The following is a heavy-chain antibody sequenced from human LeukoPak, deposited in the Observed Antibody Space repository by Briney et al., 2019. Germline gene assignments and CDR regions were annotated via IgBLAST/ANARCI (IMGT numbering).Heavy chain of an antibody. CDR2: ISGYNGKT. D-gene: IGHD2-15*01. Sequence: ASVKVSCXASGYTFTSYAISWVRQAPGQGLEWMGWISGYNGKTNYAQKLQGRVTMTTDTSTSTVYMDLRSLRSDDTAVYYCARDVGEGYCSGGSCSDYWGQGTLVTVSS. V-gene: IGHV1-18*01. J-gene: IGHJ4*02. CDR1: GYTFTSYA. CDR3: ARDVGEGYCSGGSCSDY.